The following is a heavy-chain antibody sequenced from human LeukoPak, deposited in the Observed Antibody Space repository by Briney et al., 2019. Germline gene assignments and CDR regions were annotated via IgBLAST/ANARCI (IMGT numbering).Heavy chain of an antibody. J-gene: IGHJ4*02. CDR1: GISFSNLA. CDR2: IRGSGGTT. Sequence: RGSLKLFCEASGISFSNLAMSWVRQAPGKRLELDSGIRGSGGTTYYADSMKRRFTISRDNSRSTLYLQMSSLRAEDTAVYYSAKTDGSGSFYNPSHFWGQGTLVTVSS. CDR3: AKTDGSGSFYNPSHF. D-gene: IGHD3-10*01. V-gene: IGHV3-23*01.